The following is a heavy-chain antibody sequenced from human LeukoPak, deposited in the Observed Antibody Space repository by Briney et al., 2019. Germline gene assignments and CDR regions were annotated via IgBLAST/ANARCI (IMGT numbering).Heavy chain of an antibody. J-gene: IGHJ4*02. CDR3: AKGLPVTGHGFDY. CDR1: GFAFSSYS. D-gene: IGHD2-2*01. V-gene: IGHV3-21*04. Sequence: PGGSLRLSCAASGFAFSSYSMNWVRQAPGKGLEWVSSISSSSSYIYYADSVKGRFTISRDNSKNTLYLQMNSLRAEDTAIYFCAKGLPVTGHGFDYWGQGTLVTVSS. CDR2: ISSSSSYI.